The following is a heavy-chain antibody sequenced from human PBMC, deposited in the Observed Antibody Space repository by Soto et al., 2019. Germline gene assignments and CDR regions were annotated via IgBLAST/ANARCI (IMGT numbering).Heavy chain of an antibody. CDR1: GFTFSSYE. D-gene: IGHD3-22*01. V-gene: IGHV3-48*03. CDR2: ISSSGSTI. J-gene: IGHJ6*02. Sequence: GGSLRLSCAASGFTFSSYEMNWVRQAPGKGLEWVSYISSSGSTIYYADSVKGRFTISRDNAKNSLYLQMNSLRAEDTAVYYCARESQPITMIVVAYYGMDVWGQGTTVTVSS. CDR3: ARESQPITMIVVAYYGMDV.